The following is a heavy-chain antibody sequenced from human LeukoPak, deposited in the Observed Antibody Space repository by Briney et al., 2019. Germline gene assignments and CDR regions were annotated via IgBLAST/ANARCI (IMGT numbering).Heavy chain of an antibody. J-gene: IGHJ4*02. D-gene: IGHD6-13*01. V-gene: IGHV3-7*05. CDR2: IKPDGSEE. CDR1: GFTFSTYW. Sequence: PGGSLRLSCAASGFTFSTYWMTWARQAPGKGLEWVATIKPDGSEEYYVDSVKGRFTISRDNAKNSLYLQMNSLRAEDTAVYYCAKPSRSSSNECWGQGTLVTVSS. CDR3: AKPSRSSSNEC.